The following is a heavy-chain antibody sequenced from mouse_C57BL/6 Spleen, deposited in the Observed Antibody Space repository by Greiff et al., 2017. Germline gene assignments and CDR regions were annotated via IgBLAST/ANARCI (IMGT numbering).Heavy chain of an antibody. CDR1: GYAFSSYW. J-gene: IGHJ4*01. CDR3: ASSGGSIAMYY. CDR2: IYPGDGDT. V-gene: IGHV1-80*01. Sequence: QVQLQQSGAELVKPGASVKISCKASGYAFSSYWMNWVKQRPGKGLEWIGKIYPGDGDTNYNGKFKGKATLTADKSSSTAYMQLSSLTSEDSAVYFCASSGGSIAMYYWGQGTSVTVSS. D-gene: IGHD2-10*02.